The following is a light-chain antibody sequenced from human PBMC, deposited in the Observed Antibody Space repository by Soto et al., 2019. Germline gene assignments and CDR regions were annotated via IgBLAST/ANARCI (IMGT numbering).Light chain of an antibody. Sequence: DIQMIQSPSSLSASVGDRVTITCQASQEISNYLNWYQQKPGKAPKLLIYDASNFERGVPSRFSGSGSGTDFTFTISSLQPEDFATYYCQQYDHLPRTFGRGTKVEIK. J-gene: IGKJ1*01. CDR3: QQYDHLPRT. CDR2: DAS. CDR1: QEISNY. V-gene: IGKV1-33*01.